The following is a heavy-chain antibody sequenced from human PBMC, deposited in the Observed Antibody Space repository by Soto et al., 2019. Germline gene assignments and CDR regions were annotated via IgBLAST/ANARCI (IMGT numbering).Heavy chain of an antibody. J-gene: IGHJ4*02. CDR3: AHTLYXXSSVYHLFDY. CDR2: IYWDDDK. D-gene: IGHD3-22*01. V-gene: IGHV2-5*02. CDR1: GFSLSTSGVG. Sequence: QITLKEPGPTLVKPTQTLTLTCTFSGFSLSTSGVGVGWIRQPPGKALEWLALIYWDDDKRYSPALKHRLSITMDTSKNQAVLTMTNMDPVDTGTYFCAHTLYXXSSVYHLFDYWGQGTLVTVSS.